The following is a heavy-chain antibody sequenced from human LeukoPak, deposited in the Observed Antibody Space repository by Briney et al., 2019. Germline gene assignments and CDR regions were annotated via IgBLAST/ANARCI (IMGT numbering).Heavy chain of an antibody. D-gene: IGHD3-10*01. CDR1: GFSFSNYA. CDR2: LSGGGDSR. J-gene: IGHJ4*02. Sequence: QPGGSLILSCAASGFSFSNYAMSWVRQAPGKGLEWVSSLSGGGDSRYYADSVMGRFTISRDNSKNTLYLQMNSLRAEDTAVYYCAKAVRSMVTGGGYFDSWGQGTLVTVSS. V-gene: IGHV3-23*01. CDR3: AKAVRSMVTGGGYFDS.